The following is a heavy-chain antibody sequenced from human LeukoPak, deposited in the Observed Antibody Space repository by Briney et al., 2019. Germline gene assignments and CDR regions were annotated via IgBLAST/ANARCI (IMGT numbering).Heavy chain of an antibody. J-gene: IGHJ1*01. CDR2: INPNSGGT. V-gene: IGHV1-2*02. D-gene: IGHD6-13*01. CDR3: ASPYSSSWYSYFQH. Sequence: ASVKVSCKAPGYTFTGYYMHWVRQAPGQGLEWMGWINPNSGGTNYAQKFQGRVTMTRDTSISTAYMELSRLRSDDTAVYYCASPYSSSWYSYFQHWGQGTLVTVSS. CDR1: GYTFTGYY.